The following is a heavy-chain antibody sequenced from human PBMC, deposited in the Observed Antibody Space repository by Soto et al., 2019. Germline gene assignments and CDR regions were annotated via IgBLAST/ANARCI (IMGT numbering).Heavy chain of an antibody. V-gene: IGHV4-31*03. CDR2: IYYSGST. CDR1: GGSISSDSYY. J-gene: IGHJ4*01. D-gene: IGHD6-19*01. CDR3: ARVHVMVVAGSTFDY. Sequence: SETLSLTCTVSGGSISSDSYYWSWIRQHPGKGLEWIGYIYYSGSTYYNPSLKSRVTISVDTSKNQFSLKLSSVTAADTAVYYCARVHVMVVAGSTFDYGGHGTLVTVSS.